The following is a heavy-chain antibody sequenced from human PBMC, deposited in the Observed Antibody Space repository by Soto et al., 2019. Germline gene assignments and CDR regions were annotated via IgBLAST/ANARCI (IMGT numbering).Heavy chain of an antibody. CDR3: ARGSCSSTSCYKEYYFDL. CDR1: GGTSSGYA. V-gene: IGHV1-69*13. CDR2: IIPMFGTS. Sequence: SVKVSCKASGGTSSGYAISWVRQAPGQGLEWMGEIIPMFGTSNYAQKFQGRVTITADESTSTAYMELSSLRSEDTAVYYCARGSCSSTSCYKEYYFDLWGQGTLVTVSS. J-gene: IGHJ4*02. D-gene: IGHD2-2*02.